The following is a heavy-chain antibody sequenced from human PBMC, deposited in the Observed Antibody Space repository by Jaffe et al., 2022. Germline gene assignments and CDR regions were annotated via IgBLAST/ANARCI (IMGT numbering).Heavy chain of an antibody. V-gene: IGHV3-9*01. CDR1: GFTFDDYA. Sequence: EVQLVESGGGLVQPGRSLRLSCAASGFTFDDYAMHWVRQAPGKGLEWVSGISWNSGSIGYADSVKGRFTISRDNAKNSLYLQMNSLRAEDTALYYCAKDMSSSSWWAPHYFDYWGQGTLVTVSS. CDR3: AKDMSSSSWWAPHYFDY. CDR2: ISWNSGSI. J-gene: IGHJ4*02. D-gene: IGHD6-13*01.